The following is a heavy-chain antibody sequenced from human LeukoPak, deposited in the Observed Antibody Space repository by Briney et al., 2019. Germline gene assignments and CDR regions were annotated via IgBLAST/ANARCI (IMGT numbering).Heavy chain of an antibody. CDR2: ISGSGGST. D-gene: IGHD6-6*01. CDR1: GFTFSSYA. Sequence: GGSLRLSCAASGFTFSSYAMSWVRQAPGKGLEWVSAISGSGGSTYYADSVKGRFTISRDNAKNSLYLQMNSLRAEDTAVYHCARDTYSSSSTIDYWGQGTLVTVSS. J-gene: IGHJ4*02. V-gene: IGHV3-23*01. CDR3: ARDTYSSSSTIDY.